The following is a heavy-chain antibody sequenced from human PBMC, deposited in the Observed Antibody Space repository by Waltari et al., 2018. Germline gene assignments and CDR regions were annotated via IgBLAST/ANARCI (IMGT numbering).Heavy chain of an antibody. CDR1: GYTFTSYA. J-gene: IGHJ3*02. CDR3: ARGDSSGYYYVTAFDI. V-gene: IGHV1-3*01. Sequence: QVQLVQSGAEVKKPGASVKVSCKASGYTFTSYAMHWVRQAPGQRLEWMGWINAGNGNTKDSQKFQGRVTITRDTSASTAYMELSSLRSEDTAVYYCARGDSSGYYYVTAFDIWGQGTMVTVSS. CDR2: INAGNGNT. D-gene: IGHD3-22*01.